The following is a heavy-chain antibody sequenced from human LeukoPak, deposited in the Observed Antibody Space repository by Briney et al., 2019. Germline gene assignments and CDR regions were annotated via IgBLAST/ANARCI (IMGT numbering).Heavy chain of an antibody. CDR2: ISGSGGST. D-gene: IGHD1-26*01. CDR1: GFTFSSYA. Sequence: GGSLRLSCAASGFTFSSYAMSWVRQAPGKGLEWVSAISGSGGSTYCADSVKGRFTISRDNSKNTLYLQMNSLRAEDTAVYYCARGYSGSYYFYFDYWGQGTLVTVSS. V-gene: IGHV3-23*01. J-gene: IGHJ4*02. CDR3: ARGYSGSYYFYFDY.